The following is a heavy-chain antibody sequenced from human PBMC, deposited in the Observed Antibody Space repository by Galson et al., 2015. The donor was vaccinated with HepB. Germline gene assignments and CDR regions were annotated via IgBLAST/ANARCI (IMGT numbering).Heavy chain of an antibody. CDR3: AKGGYYDFWSAYDS. V-gene: IGHV3-30*18. CDR1: GLTFNNYG. D-gene: IGHD3-3*01. Sequence: LRLSCAASGLTFNNYGIHWVRQAPGKGLEWVAVISYDGTSKYYADSVEGRFTISRDNSENTLYLQMNSLRPEDTAIYYCAKGGYYDFWSAYDSWGQGALVTVSS. J-gene: IGHJ4*02. CDR2: ISYDGTSK.